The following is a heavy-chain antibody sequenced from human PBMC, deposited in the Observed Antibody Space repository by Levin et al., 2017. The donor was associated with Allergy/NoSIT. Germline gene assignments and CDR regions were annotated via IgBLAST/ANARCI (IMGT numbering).Heavy chain of an antibody. CDR1: GGSVSSGSYY. V-gene: IGHV4-61*01. Sequence: ASETLSLTCTVSGGSVSSGSYYWSWIRQPPGKGLEWIGYIYYSGSTNYNPSLKSRVTISVDTSKNQFSLKLSSVTAADTAVYYCARERAYCSGGSCYSGGFDYWGQGTLVTVSS. J-gene: IGHJ4*02. CDR2: IYYSGST. CDR3: ARERAYCSGGSCYSGGFDY. D-gene: IGHD2-15*01.